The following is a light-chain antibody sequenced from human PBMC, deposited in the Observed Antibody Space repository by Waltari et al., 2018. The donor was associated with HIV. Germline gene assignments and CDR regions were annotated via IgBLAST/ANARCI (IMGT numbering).Light chain of an antibody. CDR3: GVWDSTLKQWL. V-gene: IGLV1-47*01. Sequence: QSVLTQPPSASGTPGQTVTISCSGSTSNVETQWVYWYQQLPGTAPKLLIYRNYQRPSGVPDRFYSSKSGASASLIISGLRSEDEADYSCGVWDSTLKQWLFGGGTKLTVL. CDR2: RNY. J-gene: IGLJ3*02. CDR1: TSNVETQW.